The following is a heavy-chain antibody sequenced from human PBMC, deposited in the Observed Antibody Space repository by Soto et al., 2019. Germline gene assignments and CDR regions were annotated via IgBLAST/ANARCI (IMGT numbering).Heavy chain of an antibody. J-gene: IGHJ6*02. CDR3: ARDSITRVSSDVPGMDV. V-gene: IGHV3-23*01. D-gene: IGHD3-16*01. Sequence: PGGSLRLSCAASGVTFSTYAMSWVRQAPGKGLEWVSVIGEGGFSTQYAASVKGRFTISRDNSKNMLYLQMNSLRSDDTAVYYCARDSITRVSSDVPGMDVWGQGTTVTVS. CDR1: GVTFSTYA. CDR2: IGEGGFST.